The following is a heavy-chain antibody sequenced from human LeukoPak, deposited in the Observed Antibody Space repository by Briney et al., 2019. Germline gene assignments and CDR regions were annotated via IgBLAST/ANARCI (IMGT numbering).Heavy chain of an antibody. J-gene: IGHJ3*02. Sequence: GESLKLSGNGSGYSFTSYWIGWVRQMPGKGLEWMGIIYPGDSDTRYSRSFQGQVTISADKSISTAYLQWSSLKASDTAMYYCARLVRDDAFDIWGQGTMVTVSS. V-gene: IGHV5-51*01. CDR2: IYPGDSDT. CDR3: ARLVRDDAFDI. CDR1: GYSFTSYW.